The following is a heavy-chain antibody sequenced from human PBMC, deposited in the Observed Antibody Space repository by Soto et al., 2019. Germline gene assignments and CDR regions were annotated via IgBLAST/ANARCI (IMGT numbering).Heavy chain of an antibody. V-gene: IGHV3-11*01. Sequence: GGSLRLSCEASGFTFSNYAMSWVRQVPGKGLEWVSYISSSGSTIYYADSVKGRFTISRDNAKNSLYLQMNSLRAEDTAVYYCARHDSSGWYSGWFDPWGQGTLVTVSS. CDR2: ISSSGSTI. J-gene: IGHJ5*02. CDR3: ARHDSSGWYSGWFDP. CDR1: GFTFSNYA. D-gene: IGHD6-19*01.